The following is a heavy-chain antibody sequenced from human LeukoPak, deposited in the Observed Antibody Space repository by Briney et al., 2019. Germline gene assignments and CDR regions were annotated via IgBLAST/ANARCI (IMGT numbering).Heavy chain of an antibody. CDR1: GYTFTGYY. Sequence: ASVKVSCKASGYTFTGYYMHWVRQAPGQGLEWMGWINPNSGGTNYAQKFQGRVTMTRDTSISTAYMELSRLRSDDTAVYYCARGPRPGAQWLAHFQHWGQGTLVTVSS. V-gene: IGHV1-2*02. CDR3: ARGPRPGAQWLAHFQH. CDR2: INPNSGGT. J-gene: IGHJ1*01. D-gene: IGHD6-19*01.